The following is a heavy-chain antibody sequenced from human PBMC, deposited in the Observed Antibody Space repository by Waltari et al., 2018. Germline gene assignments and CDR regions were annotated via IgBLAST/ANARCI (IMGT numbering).Heavy chain of an antibody. CDR1: GYTFTGYY. D-gene: IGHD3-3*01. Sequence: QVQLVQSGAEVKKPGASVKVSCKASGYTFTGYYMHWVRQAPGQGLEWMGRINPNSGGTNYAQKFQGRVTMTRDTSISTAYMELSRLRSDDTAVYYCARDYDFWSGYYYYGMDVWGQGTTVTVSS. V-gene: IGHV1-2*06. CDR2: INPNSGGT. CDR3: ARDYDFWSGYYYYGMDV. J-gene: IGHJ6*02.